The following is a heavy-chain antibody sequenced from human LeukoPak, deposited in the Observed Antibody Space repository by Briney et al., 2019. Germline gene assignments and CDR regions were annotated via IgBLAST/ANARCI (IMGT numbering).Heavy chain of an antibody. CDR2: IYTSGST. CDR3: ARGLRPLLWFGDPHYYYYGMDV. D-gene: IGHD3-10*01. CDR1: GGSISSYY. J-gene: IGHJ6*04. Sequence: SETLSLTCTVSGGSISSYYWSWIRQPAGKGLEWIRRIYTSGSTNYNPSLKSRVTMSVGTSKNQFSLKLSSVTAADTAVYYCARGLRPLLWFGDPHYYYYGMDVWGEGATVSVSS. V-gene: IGHV4-4*07.